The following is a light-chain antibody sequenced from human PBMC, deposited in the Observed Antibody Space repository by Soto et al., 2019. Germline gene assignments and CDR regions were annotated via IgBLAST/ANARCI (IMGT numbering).Light chain of an antibody. CDR2: GAS. CDR3: QQYGSSHYT. J-gene: IGKJ2*01. CDR1: QSVSSSY. V-gene: IGKV3-20*01. Sequence: EIVLTQSPGTLSLSPGERATLSCRASQSVSSSYLAWYQQKPGQAPRLLIYGASSRATGIQDRFSGSGSGTDFTLTISRLEPEDFAVYYCQQYGSSHYTFGQGTKLESK.